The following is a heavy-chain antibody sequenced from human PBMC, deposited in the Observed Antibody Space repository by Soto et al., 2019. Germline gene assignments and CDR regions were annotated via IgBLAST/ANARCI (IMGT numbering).Heavy chain of an antibody. CDR2: IIPVFGTA. CDR1: GGTLRNYG. V-gene: IGHV1-69*12. Sequence: QVQLVQSGAEVKKPGSSVRVSCKASGGTLRNYGISWVRQAPGQGLEWMGGIIPVFGTANYAQKFQGRVTITADESTSTVYTDVTCLRSEDTAVYFCSRGDATKIVVTTYYGMDVWGQGTTVTVSS. CDR3: SRGDATKIVVTTYYGMDV. D-gene: IGHD4-17*01. J-gene: IGHJ6*02.